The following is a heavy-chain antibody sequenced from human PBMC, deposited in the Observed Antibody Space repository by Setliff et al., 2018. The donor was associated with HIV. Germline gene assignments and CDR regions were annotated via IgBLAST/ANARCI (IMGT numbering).Heavy chain of an antibody. CDR1: GGSFSGYY. J-gene: IGHJ4*02. Sequence: PSETLSLTCAVYGGSFSGYYWSWXXXPPXKXLEWIGEIXHSGSTNYNPSLKSRVTISVDTXKNQFSLTLTSVTATDTAVYYCARHRKDDYLLPAYFDSLGQGALVTVSS. D-gene: IGHD2-2*01. CDR2: IXHSGST. CDR3: ARHRKDDYLLPAYFDS. V-gene: IGHV4-34*01.